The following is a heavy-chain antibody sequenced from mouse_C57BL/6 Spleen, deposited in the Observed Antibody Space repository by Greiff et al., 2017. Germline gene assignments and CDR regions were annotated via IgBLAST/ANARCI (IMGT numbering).Heavy chain of an antibody. CDR2: IHPSDSDT. D-gene: IGHD4-1*01. CDR1: GYTFTSYW. J-gene: IGHJ3*01. CDR3: AMEGKWDESWFAY. Sequence: VQLQQSGAELVKPGASVKVSCKASGYTFTSYWMHWVKQRPGHGLEWIGRIHPSDSDTNYNQKFKGKATFTVDKSSSTASMQLSSLTSEDSAVYYCAMEGKWDESWFAYWGQGTLVTVSA. V-gene: IGHV1-74*01.